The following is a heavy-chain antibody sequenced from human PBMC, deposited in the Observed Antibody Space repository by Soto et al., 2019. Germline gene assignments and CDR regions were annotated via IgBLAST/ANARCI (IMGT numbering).Heavy chain of an antibody. CDR1: GGSISSTFYY. D-gene: IGHD1-26*01. V-gene: IGHV4-39*01. CDR3: ARQKWEQPKWFDP. Sequence: QLQLQESGPGLVKPSETLSLTCSLSGGSISSTFYYWGWIRQPPGKGLEWIGRIYYSGTTFYNSSLKGRVTISVDTSKKQFPLRLTSVTATDTAVYFCARQKWEQPKWFDPWGQGTLVTVSS. J-gene: IGHJ5*02. CDR2: IYYSGTT.